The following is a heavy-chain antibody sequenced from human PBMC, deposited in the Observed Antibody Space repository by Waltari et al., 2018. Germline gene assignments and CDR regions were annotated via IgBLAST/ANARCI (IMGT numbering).Heavy chain of an antibody. Sequence: QLQLQESGPGLVKPSETLSLTCTVSGGSIDSSSYYWGWIRQSPGKGLEWIGTIYHTGTTYDKPSLKSRVTLSIDTSKNQFSRKRSSVIATDTAVYYCARLSSTSTGNYYYGLDVWGQGTTVTVSS. V-gene: IGHV4-39*01. D-gene: IGHD3-10*01. CDR2: IYHTGTT. J-gene: IGHJ6*02. CDR3: ARLSSTSTGNYYYGLDV. CDR1: GGSIDSSSYY.